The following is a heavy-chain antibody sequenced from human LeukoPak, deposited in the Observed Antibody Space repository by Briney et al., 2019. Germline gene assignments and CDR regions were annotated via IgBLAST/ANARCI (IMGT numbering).Heavy chain of an antibody. V-gene: IGHV3-30*02. Sequence: PGGSLRLSCAASGFTFSSYGMHWVRQAPGKGLEWVAFIRYDGSNKYYADSVKGRFTISRDNSKNTLYLQMNSLRAEDMALYYCAKETSYSSSSRVFDYWGQGTLVTVSS. CDR1: GFTFSSYG. CDR3: AKETSYSSSSRVFDY. J-gene: IGHJ4*02. CDR2: IRYDGSNK. D-gene: IGHD6-13*01.